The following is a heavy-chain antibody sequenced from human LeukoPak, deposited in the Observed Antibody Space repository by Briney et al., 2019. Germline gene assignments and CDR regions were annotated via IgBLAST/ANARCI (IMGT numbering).Heavy chain of an antibody. CDR3: ASDHYYGSGIFDY. D-gene: IGHD3-10*01. CDR1: VGSICSSSYY. J-gene: IGHJ4*02. Sequence: SETLSLTCTVSVGSICSSSYYWGWIRQPPGKGLEWIGSIYYSGRTYYNPSLKSRVTISVDTSKNQFSLKLSSVTAADTAVYYCASDHYYGSGIFDYWGQGTLVTVSS. V-gene: IGHV4-39*01. CDR2: IYYSGRT.